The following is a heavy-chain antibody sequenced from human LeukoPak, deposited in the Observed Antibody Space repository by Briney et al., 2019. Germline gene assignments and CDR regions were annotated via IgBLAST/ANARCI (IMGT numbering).Heavy chain of an antibody. CDR1: GDSIKSDDHY. J-gene: IGHJ5*01. CDR3: ARAQTHGLPGWFDS. D-gene: IGHD2-8*02. CDR2: VNYLGTA. V-gene: IGHV4-30-4*01. Sequence: SQTLSLTCDVSGDSIKSDDHYWSWIRQPPGKNLEWIGYVNYLGTAYYNPSLRGRLNISLDTSKSHFSLKLTSVSVADTAIYSCARAQTHGLPGWFDSWGQGILVTVSS.